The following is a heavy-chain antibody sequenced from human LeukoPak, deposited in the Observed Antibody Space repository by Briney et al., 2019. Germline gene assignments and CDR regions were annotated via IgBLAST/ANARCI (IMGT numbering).Heavy chain of an antibody. V-gene: IGHV3-33*01. CDR2: IWYDGSNK. J-gene: IGHJ4*02. CDR1: GFTFSSYG. D-gene: IGHD5-24*01. Sequence: GGSLRLSCAAPGFTFSSYGMHWVRQAPGKGLEWVAVIWYDGSNKYYADSVKGRFTIYRDNSKNALYLQMNSLRAEDTAVYYCARKDGYNIDYWGQGTLVTVSS. CDR3: ARKDGYNIDY.